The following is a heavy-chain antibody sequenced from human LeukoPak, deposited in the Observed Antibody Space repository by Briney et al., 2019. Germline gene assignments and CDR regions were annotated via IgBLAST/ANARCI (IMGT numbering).Heavy chain of an antibody. V-gene: IGHV1-2*02. J-gene: IGHJ6*02. CDR1: GYTFTGYY. CDR3: ARERAVSSTNSGEYYYYYYGMDV. CDR2: INPNSGGT. Sequence: ASVKVSCKASGYTFTGYYMHWVRQAPGQGLEWMGWINPNSGGTNYAQKFQGRVTMTRGTSISTAYMELSRLRSDDTAVYYCARERAVSSTNSGEYYYYYYGMDVWGQGTTVTVSS. D-gene: IGHD2-2*01.